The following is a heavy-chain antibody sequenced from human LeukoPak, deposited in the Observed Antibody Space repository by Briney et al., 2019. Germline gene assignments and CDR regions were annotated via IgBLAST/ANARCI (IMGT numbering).Heavy chain of an antibody. Sequence: GESLKISCKGSGYSFTSYWIGWVRQMPGKGLEWMGIIYPGDSDTRYSPSFQGQVTISADKSISTAYLQWSSLKASDTAMYYCARHFGAAGTAYYYYGMDVWGQGTTVTVSS. V-gene: IGHV5-51*01. CDR1: GYSFTSYW. CDR3: ARHFGAAGTAYYYYGMDV. CDR2: IYPGDSDT. J-gene: IGHJ6*02. D-gene: IGHD6-13*01.